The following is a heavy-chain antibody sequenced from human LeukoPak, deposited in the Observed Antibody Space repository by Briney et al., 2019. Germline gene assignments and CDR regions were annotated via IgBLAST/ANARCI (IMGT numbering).Heavy chain of an antibody. Sequence: GGSLRLSCAASGFAFSNAWMSWVRQAPGKGLEWVGRIKSKTDGGTTDYAAPVKGRFTISRDDSKNTLYLQMNSLKTEDTAVYYCTTLLWFGELDYWGQGTLVTVSS. CDR3: TTLLWFGELDY. CDR1: GFAFSNAW. J-gene: IGHJ4*02. V-gene: IGHV3-15*01. CDR2: IKSKTDGGTT. D-gene: IGHD3-10*01.